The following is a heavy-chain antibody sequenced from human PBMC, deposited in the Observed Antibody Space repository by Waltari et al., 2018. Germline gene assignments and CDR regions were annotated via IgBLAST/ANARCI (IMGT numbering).Heavy chain of an antibody. V-gene: IGHV3-48*02. CDR1: GFTFSSYS. D-gene: IGHD1-26*01. CDR2: ISSSISTI. Sequence: EVQLVESGGGLVQPGGSLRLSCAASGFTFSSYSMNWVRQAPGKGLEWVSYISSSISTIYYADSVKGRFTISRDNAKNSLYLQRNSLRDEDTAVYYCARGNVPIGYWGQGTLVTVSS. CDR3: ARGNVPIGY. J-gene: IGHJ4*02.